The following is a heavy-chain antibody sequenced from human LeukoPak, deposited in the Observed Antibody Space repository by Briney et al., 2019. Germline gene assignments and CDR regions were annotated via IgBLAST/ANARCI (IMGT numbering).Heavy chain of an antibody. D-gene: IGHD4-17*01. Sequence: ASVKVSCKASGYTFTGYYMHWVRQPPGQGLEWMGWINPNSGGTNYAQKFQGRVTMTRDTSISTAYMELSRLRSDDTAVYYCARSGYGDSNAFDIWGQGTMATVSS. V-gene: IGHV1-2*02. J-gene: IGHJ3*02. CDR2: INPNSGGT. CDR3: ARSGYGDSNAFDI. CDR1: GYTFTGYY.